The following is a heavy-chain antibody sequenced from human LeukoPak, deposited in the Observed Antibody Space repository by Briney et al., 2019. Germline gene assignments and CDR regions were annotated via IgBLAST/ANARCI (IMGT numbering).Heavy chain of an antibody. Sequence: GGSLRLSCAASGFTFSNYDMHWVRQAPGKGLEWVAVIWYDGSNKYYADSVKGRFTISRDNSKNTLSLQMNSLRGEDTAVYYCARGVDAFDMWGQGTMVTVSS. D-gene: IGHD3-16*01. V-gene: IGHV3-33*01. CDR1: GFTFSNYD. J-gene: IGHJ3*02. CDR3: ARGVDAFDM. CDR2: IWYDGSNK.